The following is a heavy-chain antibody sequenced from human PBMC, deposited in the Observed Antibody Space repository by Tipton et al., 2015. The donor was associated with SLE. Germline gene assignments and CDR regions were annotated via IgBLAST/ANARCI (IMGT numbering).Heavy chain of an antibody. Sequence: TLSLTCIVSGDSIRSGNNNWGWIRQPPGKGLEWIASMHYTGRIYYNLSLKSRVTISIDSSNNQFSLRLSSVTAADTAVYFCARQRGVPTAGALNWFDPWGQGTLVTVSS. CDR2: MHYTGRI. V-gene: IGHV4-39*07. CDR1: GDSIRSGNNN. D-gene: IGHD2-2*01. J-gene: IGHJ5*02. CDR3: ARQRGVPTAGALNWFDP.